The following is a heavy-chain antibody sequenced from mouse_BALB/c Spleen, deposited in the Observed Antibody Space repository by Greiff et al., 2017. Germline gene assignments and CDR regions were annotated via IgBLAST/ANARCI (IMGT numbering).Heavy chain of an antibody. D-gene: IGHD2-3*01. CDR1: GYTFTDYA. J-gene: IGHJ3*01. CDR3: ARDGGFAY. CDR2: ISTYYGDA. Sequence: QVQLKQSGAELVRPGVSVKISCKGSGYTFTDYAMHWVKQSHAKSLEWIGVISTYYGDASYNQKFKGKATMTVDKSSSTAYMELARLTSEDSAIYYCARDGGFAYWGQGTLVTVSA. V-gene: IGHV1S137*01.